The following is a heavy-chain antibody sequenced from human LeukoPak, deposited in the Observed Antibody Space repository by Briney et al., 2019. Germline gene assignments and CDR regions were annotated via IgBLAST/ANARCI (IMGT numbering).Heavy chain of an antibody. J-gene: IGHJ4*02. Sequence: GGSLRLSCAASGFTFSSYAMSWVRQAPGKGLEWVSGTSGSGDNTYYADSVKGRFAISRDNSKNTLYLQMNSLRAEDTAVYYCAREDSSGYDYWGQGTLVTVSS. V-gene: IGHV3-23*01. CDR1: GFTFSSYA. D-gene: IGHD3-22*01. CDR3: AREDSSGYDY. CDR2: TSGSGDNT.